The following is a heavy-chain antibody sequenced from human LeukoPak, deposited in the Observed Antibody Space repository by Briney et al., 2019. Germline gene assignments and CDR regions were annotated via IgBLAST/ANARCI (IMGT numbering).Heavy chain of an antibody. CDR2: ISGSGGST. D-gene: IGHD3-3*01. CDR1: GFTFSSYA. V-gene: IGHV3-23*01. Sequence: GGSLRLTCAASGFTFSSYAMSWVRQAPGKGLEWVSAISGSGGSTYYADSVKGRFTISRDNSKNTLYLQMNSLRAEDTAVYYCARDRAWNYFDYWGQGTLVTVSS. CDR3: ARDRAWNYFDY. J-gene: IGHJ4*02.